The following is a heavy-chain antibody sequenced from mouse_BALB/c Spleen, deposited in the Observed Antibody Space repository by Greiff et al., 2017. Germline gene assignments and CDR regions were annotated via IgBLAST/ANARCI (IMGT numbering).Heavy chain of an antibody. Sequence: EVMLVESGGGLVQPGGSRKLSCAASGFTFSSFGMHWVRQAPEKGLEWVAYISSGSSTIYYADTVKGRFTISRDNPKNTLFLQMTSLRSEDTAMYYCARSLYLYYAMDYWGQGTSVTVSS. D-gene: IGHD5-5*01. J-gene: IGHJ4*01. CDR2: ISSGSSTI. CDR1: GFTFSSFG. CDR3: ARSLYLYYAMDY. V-gene: IGHV5-17*02.